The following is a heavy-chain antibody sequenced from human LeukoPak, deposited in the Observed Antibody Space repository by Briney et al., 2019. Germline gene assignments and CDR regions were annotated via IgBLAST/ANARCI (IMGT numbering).Heavy chain of an antibody. V-gene: IGHV4-39*01. CDR3: ARPAYSSGWYHY. CDR1: GGSISSSSYY. J-gene: IGHJ4*02. CDR2: IYYSGST. D-gene: IGHD6-19*01. Sequence: SETLSLTCTVSGGSISSSSYYWGWISQPPGKGLEWIGSIYYSGSTYYNPSLKSRLTISVDTSKNQFSLKLSSVTAADTAVYYCARPAYSSGWYHYWGQGTLVTVSS.